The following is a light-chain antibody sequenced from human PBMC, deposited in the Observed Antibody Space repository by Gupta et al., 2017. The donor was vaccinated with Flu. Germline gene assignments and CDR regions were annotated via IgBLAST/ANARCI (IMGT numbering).Light chain of an antibody. CDR2: EAR. CDR1: NLGMKS. CDR3: QVWHISSDDLWV. V-gene: IGLV3-21*02. Sequence: SYVLTQPPSVSVAKGQTAKINSGGDNLGMKSVHWYDQQPDKASGFVVNEARHRPSGIPERVSGFNSGNAATLTISKVEAEDEADYYGQVWHISSDDLWVFGGGTKLTVL. J-gene: IGLJ3*02.